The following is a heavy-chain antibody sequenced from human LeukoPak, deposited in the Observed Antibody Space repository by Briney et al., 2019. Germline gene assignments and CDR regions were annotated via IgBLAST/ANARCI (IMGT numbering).Heavy chain of an antibody. CDR2: INHSGSN. J-gene: IGHJ3*02. CDR3: ARRVYESSGYYQTPDAFDI. CDR1: GGSFSGYY. D-gene: IGHD3-22*01. Sequence: AETLSLTCAVYGGSFSGYYWSWIRQPPRKGLEWIGEINHSGSNNYNPSLKRRVAVSVETSKDQFSLKVRSVTAADTAVYYCARRVYESSGYYQTPDAFDIWGRGTMVPVSS. V-gene: IGHV4-34*01.